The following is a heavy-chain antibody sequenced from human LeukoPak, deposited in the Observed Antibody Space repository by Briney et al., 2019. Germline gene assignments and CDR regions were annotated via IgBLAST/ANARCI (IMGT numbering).Heavy chain of an antibody. V-gene: IGHV3-9*01. CDR2: ISWNSGSI. Sequence: PGGSLRLSCAASGFTFNNAWMSWVRQAPGKGLEWVSGISWNSGSIGYADSVKGRFTISRDNAKNSLYLQMNSLRAEDTALYYCANGIALNYWGQGTLVTVSS. CDR1: GFTFNNAW. J-gene: IGHJ4*02. CDR3: ANGIALNY. D-gene: IGHD1-26*01.